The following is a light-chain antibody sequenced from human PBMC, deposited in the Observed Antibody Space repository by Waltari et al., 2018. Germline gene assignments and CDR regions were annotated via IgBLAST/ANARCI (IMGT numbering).Light chain of an antibody. J-gene: IGLJ2*01. CDR1: SSNIGSNT. CDR2: SNN. Sequence: QSVLTQPPSASGTPGQRVTIPCSGSSSNIGSNTVNWYQQLPGPAPKLLIYSNNQRPSGVPDRFSGSKSGTSASLAISGLQSEDEADYYCAAWDDSLNGHVVFGGGTKLTVL. CDR3: AAWDDSLNGHVV. V-gene: IGLV1-44*01.